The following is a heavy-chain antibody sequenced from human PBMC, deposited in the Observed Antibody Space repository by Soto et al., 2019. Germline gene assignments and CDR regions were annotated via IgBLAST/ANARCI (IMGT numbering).Heavy chain of an antibody. J-gene: IGHJ4*02. V-gene: IGHV4-34*01. Sequence: SETLSLTCAAYGGSFNGYYWSWIRQPPEKGLEWIGEINHSGTTKYNPSLKSRVTISIDTSKNQFSLKLNSLRAEDTAVYYCASLPVVTANQFDYWGQGTLVTVSS. CDR1: GGSFNGYY. CDR3: ASLPVVTANQFDY. D-gene: IGHD2-21*02. CDR2: INHSGTT.